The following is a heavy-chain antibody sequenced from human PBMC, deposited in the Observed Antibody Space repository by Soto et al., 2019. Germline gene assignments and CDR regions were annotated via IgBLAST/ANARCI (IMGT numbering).Heavy chain of an antibody. Sequence: SETLSLTCTVSGGSISSYYWSWIRQPPGKGLEWIDYIYYSGSTNYNPSLKSRVTISVDTSKNQFSLKLSSVTAADTAVYYCARHGVSGYDRHYYYYMDVWGKGTTVTVSS. CDR3: ARHGVSGYDRHYYYYMDV. J-gene: IGHJ6*03. D-gene: IGHD5-12*01. V-gene: IGHV4-59*08. CDR1: GGSISSYY. CDR2: IYYSGST.